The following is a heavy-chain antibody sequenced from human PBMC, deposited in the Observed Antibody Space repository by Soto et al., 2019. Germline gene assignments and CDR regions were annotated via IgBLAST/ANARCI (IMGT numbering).Heavy chain of an antibody. CDR2: INPNGGST. Sequence: QVQLVQSGAEVKNLGASVKVSCKASGYTFTNYYIHWVRQAPGQGLEWMAIINPNGGSTNYAQEFQGRVTLARDTITNTVYKDLSSLSSEDTAIYYCARGLAAGDYWGQGTLVTVSS. J-gene: IGHJ4*02. V-gene: IGHV1-46*01. CDR3: ARGLAAGDY. D-gene: IGHD6-13*01. CDR1: GYTFTNYY.